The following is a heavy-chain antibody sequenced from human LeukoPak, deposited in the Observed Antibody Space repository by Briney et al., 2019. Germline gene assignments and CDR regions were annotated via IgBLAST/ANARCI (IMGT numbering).Heavy chain of an antibody. CDR3: ARVKDPGGYYYYYYMDI. D-gene: IGHD3-16*01. V-gene: IGHV4-34*01. CDR2: INHSGST. Sequence: SEILSLTCAVYGGSFSGHYWTWIRQPPGKGLEWIGEINHSGSTNYNPSLKSRVTISVDTSKNQFSLKVSSVTAADTAVYYCARVKDPGGYYYYYYMDIWGKGDTVTVSS. J-gene: IGHJ6*03. CDR1: GGSFSGHY.